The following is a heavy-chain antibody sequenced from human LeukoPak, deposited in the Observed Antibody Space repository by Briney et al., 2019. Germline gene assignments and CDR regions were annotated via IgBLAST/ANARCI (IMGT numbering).Heavy chain of an antibody. J-gene: IGHJ4*02. CDR1: GFTFSSYW. CDR2: IKQDGSAK. Sequence: GGSLRLSCAASGFTFSSYWMSWVRQAPGKGLEWVANIKQDGSAKFDVDSVQGRFTVSRDNSNNLLYLQMSSLRTEDTAMYYCARTSFYSFDFWGQGALVTVSS. V-gene: IGHV3-7*01. CDR3: ARTSFYSFDF. D-gene: IGHD2/OR15-2a*01.